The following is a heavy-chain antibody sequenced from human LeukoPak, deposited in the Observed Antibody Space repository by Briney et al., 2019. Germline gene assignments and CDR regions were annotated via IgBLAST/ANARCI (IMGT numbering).Heavy chain of an antibody. CDR2: INHSGCT. CDR1: GGSFSGYY. Sequence: SETLSLTCAVYGGSFSGYYWSWIRQPPGKGLEWIGEINHSGCTNYNPSLKSRVTISVDTSKNQFSLKLSSVTAADTAVYYCARQGTAHPFDYWGQGTLVTVSS. D-gene: IGHD5-18*01. CDR3: ARQGTAHPFDY. V-gene: IGHV4-34*01. J-gene: IGHJ4*02.